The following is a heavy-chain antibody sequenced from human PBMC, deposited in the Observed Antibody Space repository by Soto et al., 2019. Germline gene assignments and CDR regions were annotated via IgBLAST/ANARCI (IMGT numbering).Heavy chain of an antibody. V-gene: IGHV4-61*01. Sequence: SETLSLTCTVSGGSVSSVSYYWSLIRQPPGKGLEWIGYIYYSGSTNYNPSLKSRVSMSLDTSKNQFSLKLISVTAADTAVYYCARADDYKSSWFDPWGQGTLVTVSS. J-gene: IGHJ5*02. CDR2: IYYSGST. CDR3: ARADDYKSSWFDP. D-gene: IGHD4-4*01. CDR1: GGSVSSVSYY.